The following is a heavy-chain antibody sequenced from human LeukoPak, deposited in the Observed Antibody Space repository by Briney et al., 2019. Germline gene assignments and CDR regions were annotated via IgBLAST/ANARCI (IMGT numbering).Heavy chain of an antibody. V-gene: IGHV3-66*01. CDR2: IYSACTT. CDR1: GFTVNSNY. Sequence: PGGSLRLSCAASGFTVNSNYMSWVRQAPGKGLEWVSVIYSACTTFYADSAKGRLPISSDNSKNTLYLHLDSLNADDPAGYYCAGGLLPYSFDYWGQGTLVTVSS. CDR3: AGGLLPYSFDY. J-gene: IGHJ4*02. D-gene: IGHD2/OR15-2a*01.